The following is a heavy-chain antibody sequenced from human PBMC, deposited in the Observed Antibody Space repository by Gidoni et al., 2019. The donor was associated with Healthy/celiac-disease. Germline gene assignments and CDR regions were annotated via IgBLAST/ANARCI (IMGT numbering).Heavy chain of an antibody. V-gene: IGHV3-30-3*01. J-gene: IGHJ4*02. D-gene: IGHD2-2*02. CDR2: ISYDGSNK. Sequence: QVQLVESGGGVVQPGRSLRRSCAAYGCTFSSYAMHWVRQAPGKGLEWVAVISYDGSNKYYADSVKGRFTISRDNSKNTLYLQMNSLRAEDTAVYYCARGQAVARTHCSSTSCYTGDYFDYWGQGTLVTVSS. CDR1: GCTFSSYA. CDR3: ARGQAVARTHCSSTSCYTGDYFDY.